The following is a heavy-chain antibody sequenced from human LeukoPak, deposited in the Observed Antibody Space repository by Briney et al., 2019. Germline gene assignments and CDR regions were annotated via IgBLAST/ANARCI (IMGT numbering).Heavy chain of an antibody. CDR1: GFTFSSYE. Sequence: PGGSLRLSCAASGFTFSSYEMNWVRQAPGKGLEWVSYISSSGSTIYYADSVKGRFTISRDNSKNTLYLQMNSLRAEDTAVYYCAKDRDPYYYDSSGLDYWGQGILVTVSS. V-gene: IGHV3-48*03. CDR3: AKDRDPYYYDSSGLDY. D-gene: IGHD3-22*01. J-gene: IGHJ4*02. CDR2: ISSSGSTI.